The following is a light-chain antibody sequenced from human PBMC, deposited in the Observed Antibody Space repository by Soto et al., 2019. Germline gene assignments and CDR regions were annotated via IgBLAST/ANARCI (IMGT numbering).Light chain of an antibody. V-gene: IGKV1-12*01. CDR3: QQAKRFPLT. CDR2: AAS. CDR1: QDISGR. J-gene: IGKJ4*01. Sequence: DILLTQSPSSASASVGDRVTITCRASQDISGRLIWYQQKPGKAPKLLIFAASSLQSGVPSRFSGSGSGTEFTLTITSLRPEDFATYFCQQAKRFPLTFGGGTKVE.